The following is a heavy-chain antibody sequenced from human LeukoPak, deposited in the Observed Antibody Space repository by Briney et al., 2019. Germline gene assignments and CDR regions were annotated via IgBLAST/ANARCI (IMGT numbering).Heavy chain of an antibody. CDR1: GDSINNFY. CDR2: IHYSGST. Sequence: SETLSLTCTVSGDSINNFYWSWIRQPPEGGLDYIGYIHYSGSTNYNPSLKSRLTISIDTSKSQFTMKLSPVTAADTAVYYCARLARLTLIRGVTGYHSLDVWGKGTKVTVSS. CDR3: ARLARLTLIRGVTGYHSLDV. J-gene: IGHJ6*04. V-gene: IGHV4-59*01. D-gene: IGHD3-10*01.